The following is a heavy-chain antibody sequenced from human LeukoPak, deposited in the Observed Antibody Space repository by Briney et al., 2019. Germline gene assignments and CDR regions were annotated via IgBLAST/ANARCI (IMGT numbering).Heavy chain of an antibody. CDR2: IRQDGSEK. D-gene: IGHD1-26*01. CDR1: GFTFANYW. CDR3: ARVGGSWERIL. J-gene: IGHJ4*02. Sequence: QAGGSLRLSCADSGFTFANYWMSWGRQAPGKGLEWVANIRQDGSEKFYVDSVKGRFTISRDNDKSSLYLQMNSLRGEDTAVYFCARVGGSWERILWGQGTLVTVS. V-gene: IGHV3-7*01.